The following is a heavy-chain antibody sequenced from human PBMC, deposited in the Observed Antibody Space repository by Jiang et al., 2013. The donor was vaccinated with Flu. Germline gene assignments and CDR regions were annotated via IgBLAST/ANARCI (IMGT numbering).Heavy chain of an antibody. D-gene: IGHD6-13*01. CDR2: IDWDDDK. CDR3: ARIMGEGGIAAAYIFDY. J-gene: IGHJ4*02. Sequence: KPTQTLTLTCTFSGFSLSTSGMCVSWIRQPPGKALEWLALIDWDDDKYYSTSLKTRLTISKDTSKNQVVLTMTNMDPVDTATYYCARIMGEGGIAAAYIFDYWGQGTLVTVSS. V-gene: IGHV2-70*01. CDR1: GFSLSTSGMC.